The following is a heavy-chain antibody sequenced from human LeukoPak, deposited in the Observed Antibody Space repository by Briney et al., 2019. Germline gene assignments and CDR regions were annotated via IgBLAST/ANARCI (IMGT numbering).Heavy chain of an antibody. Sequence: GGSLRLSCSPSGFSLSSCPMIGLRQAPGKGLEWVSAISGSGGSTYYADSVKGRFTISRDNSKNTLYLQMNSLRAEDTAVYYCAYDAGDVGPAYPDYWGQGTLVTVSS. CDR3: AYDAGDVGPAYPDY. J-gene: IGHJ4*02. CDR2: ISGSGGST. V-gene: IGHV3-23*01. D-gene: IGHD3-16*01. CDR1: GFSLSSCP.